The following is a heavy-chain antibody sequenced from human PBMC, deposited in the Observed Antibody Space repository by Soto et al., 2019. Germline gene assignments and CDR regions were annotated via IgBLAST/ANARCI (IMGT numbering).Heavy chain of an antibody. J-gene: IGHJ6*02. CDR1: VGTFSSYA. D-gene: IGHD2-2*02. V-gene: IGHV1-69*13. Sequence: SVKVSCKASVGTFSSYAISWVRQAPGQGLEWMGGIIPIFGTANYAQKFQSRVTITPDESTSTAYIELSSLRSEDTAVYYCAVGYCSSTSCYTLRYYYYGMDVWSQGTTVTVSS. CDR3: AVGYCSSTSCYTLRYYYYGMDV. CDR2: IIPIFGTA.